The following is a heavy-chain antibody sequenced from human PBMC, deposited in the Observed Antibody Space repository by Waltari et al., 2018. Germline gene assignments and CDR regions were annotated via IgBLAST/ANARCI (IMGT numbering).Heavy chain of an antibody. CDR1: GGSFSGYY. D-gene: IGHD2-2*01. J-gene: IGHJ3*02. CDR2: INHSGST. Sequence: QVQLQQWGAGLLKPSETLSLTCAVDGGSFSGYYWSWIRQPPGKGLEWIGEINHSGSTNYNPSLKSRVTISVDTSKNQFSLKLSSVTAADTAVYYCARGRSSKEIDAFDIWGQGTMVTVSS. CDR3: ARGRSSKEIDAFDI. V-gene: IGHV4-34*01.